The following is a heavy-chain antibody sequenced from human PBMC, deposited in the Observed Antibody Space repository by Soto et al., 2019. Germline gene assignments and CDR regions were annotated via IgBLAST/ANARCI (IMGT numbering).Heavy chain of an antibody. CDR3: ARGSSQY. V-gene: IGHV1-18*01. J-gene: IGHJ4*01. CDR1: GYPFASSG. Sequence: GCSVKASCTACGYPFASSGISWVRQAPGQGLAWMGWISAYNGNTNYAQKLQGRVTMTTDTSTSTAYMELRSLRSDDTAVYYRARGSSQYWGPATRVTV. CDR2: ISAYNGNT.